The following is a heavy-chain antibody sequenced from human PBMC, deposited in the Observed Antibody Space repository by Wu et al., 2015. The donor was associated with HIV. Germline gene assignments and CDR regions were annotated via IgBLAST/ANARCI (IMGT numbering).Heavy chain of an antibody. J-gene: IGHJ5*02. Sequence: QVQLVQSGAEVKKPGASVKVSCKASGYTFTSYGISWVRQAPGQGLEWMGWISAYNGNTNYAQKLQGRVTMTTDTSTSTAYMELRSLTSDDTAVYFCARVEFDSGWYNWFDPVGPGNSGHCLL. CDR3: ARVEFDSGWYNWFDP. CDR2: ISAYNGNT. V-gene: IGHV1-18*01. CDR1: GYTFTSYG. D-gene: IGHD6-19*01.